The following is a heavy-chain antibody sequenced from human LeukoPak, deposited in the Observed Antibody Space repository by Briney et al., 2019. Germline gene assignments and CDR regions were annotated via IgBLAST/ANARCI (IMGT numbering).Heavy chain of an antibody. V-gene: IGHV3-30*02. CDR1: GFTCSGSG. D-gene: IGHD3-3*01. Sequence: GGSLRLSCAASGFTCSGSGMHWVRQAPGKGLEWVTFIRYDGSNKCYTDSVKGRFTISRDNSKNTLYLQMDSLRAEDTAAYYCARDYDFWSGYYSPTRGYFGYWGQGTLVTVSS. J-gene: IGHJ4*02. CDR2: IRYDGSNK. CDR3: ARDYDFWSGYYSPTRGYFGY.